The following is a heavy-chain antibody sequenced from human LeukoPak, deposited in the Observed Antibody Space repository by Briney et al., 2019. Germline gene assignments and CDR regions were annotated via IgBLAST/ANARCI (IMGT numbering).Heavy chain of an antibody. CDR3: ARSPHIWFAERGWFDP. CDR1: GGSISRGGYS. J-gene: IGHJ5*02. V-gene: IGHV4-30-4*07. D-gene: IGHD3-10*01. CDR2: FYYSGST. Sequence: PSETLSLTCAVSGGSISRGGYSWSWIRQPPGKGLEWIGYFYYSGSTYYNPSLKSRVTMTVDTSKSQFSLKLSSVTAADTAVYFCARSPHIWFAERGWFDPWGQGTLVTVSS.